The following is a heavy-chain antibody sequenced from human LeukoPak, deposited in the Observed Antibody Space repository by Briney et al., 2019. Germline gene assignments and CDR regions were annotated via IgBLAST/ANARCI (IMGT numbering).Heavy chain of an antibody. CDR3: ARSAPEVYCSSTSCYLPQNYYYYYMDV. V-gene: IGHV3-48*01. D-gene: IGHD2-2*01. J-gene: IGHJ6*03. CDR2: ISSSSSTI. Sequence: GGSLRLSCAASGFTFSSYSMNWVRQAPGKGLEWVSYISSSSSTIHYADSVKGRFTISRDNAKNSLCLQMNSLRAEDTAVYYCARSAPEVYCSSTSCYLPQNYYYYYMDVWGKGTTVTVSS. CDR1: GFTFSSYS.